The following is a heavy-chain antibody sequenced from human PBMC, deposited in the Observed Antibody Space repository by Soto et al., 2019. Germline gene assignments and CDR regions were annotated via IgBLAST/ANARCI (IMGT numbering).Heavy chain of an antibody. CDR3: AKVQGSGSGLYYFYYYGMDV. CDR2: ISGNGIST. CDR1: GFTFSSYA. J-gene: IGHJ6*02. V-gene: IGHV3-23*01. Sequence: GGSLRLSCAASGFTFSSYALSWVRQAPGKGLQCVSTISGNGISTYYADSVKGRFTISRDNSRNTLYLQMNSLRAEDTAVYYCAKVQGSGSGLYYFYYYGMDVWGQRTTVTVSS. D-gene: IGHD3-10*01.